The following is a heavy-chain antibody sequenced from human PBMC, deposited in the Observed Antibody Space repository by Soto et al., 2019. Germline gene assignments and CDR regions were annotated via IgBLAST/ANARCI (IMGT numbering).Heavy chain of an antibody. V-gene: IGHV3-30*18. CDR2: ISYDGSNK. CDR3: AKDLITMVRGVIIFPSYYYYYGMDV. D-gene: IGHD3-10*01. J-gene: IGHJ6*02. Sequence: GGSLRLSCVVSGMTFSSYGMHWVRQAPGKGLEWVAVISYDGSNKYYADSVKGRFTISRDNSKNTLYLQMNSLRAEDTAVYYCAKDLITMVRGVIIFPSYYYYYGMDVWGQGTKVTVSS. CDR1: GMTFSSYG.